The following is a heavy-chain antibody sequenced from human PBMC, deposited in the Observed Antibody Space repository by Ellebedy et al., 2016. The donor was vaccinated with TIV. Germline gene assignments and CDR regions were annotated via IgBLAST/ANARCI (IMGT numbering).Heavy chain of an antibody. Sequence: PGGSLRLSCAASGMTFRDYYMSWIRQAPGKGLEWLSYISSGGGIINDADSVKGRFTISRDNAKNSVYLQMNSLRVEDTATYYCVRHRGDDHYGTFLDQWGQGTLVTVSS. CDR2: ISSGGGII. CDR3: VRHRGDDHYGTFLDQ. J-gene: IGHJ4*02. V-gene: IGHV3-11*04. D-gene: IGHD3-10*01. CDR1: GMTFRDYY.